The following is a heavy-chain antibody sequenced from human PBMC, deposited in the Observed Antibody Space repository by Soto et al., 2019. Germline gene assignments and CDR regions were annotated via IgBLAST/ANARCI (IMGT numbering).Heavy chain of an antibody. D-gene: IGHD1-26*01. CDR1: GGSISSYY. CDR2: IYYSGST. V-gene: IGHV4-59*01. CDR3: ARDRNSGSYFDY. Sequence: SETLSLTCTVSGGSISSYYWSWIRQPPGKGLEWIGYIYYSGSTNYNPSLKSRVTISVDTSKNQFSLKLSSVTAADTAVYYCARDRNSGSYFDYWGQGTLVTV. J-gene: IGHJ4*02.